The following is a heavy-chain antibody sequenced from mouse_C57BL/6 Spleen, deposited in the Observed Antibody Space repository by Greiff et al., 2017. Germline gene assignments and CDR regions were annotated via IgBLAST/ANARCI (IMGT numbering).Heavy chain of an antibody. D-gene: IGHD1-1*01. CDR3: TYYGFAY. Sequence: QVQLQQSGAELVRPGASVTLSCKASGYTFTDYEMHWVKQTPVHGLEWIGAIDPETGGTAYNQKFKGKAILTADKSSSTAYMELGSLTSEDSAVYYCTYYGFAYWGKGTLVTVSS. CDR1: GYTFTDYE. V-gene: IGHV1-15*01. J-gene: IGHJ3*01. CDR2: IDPETGGT.